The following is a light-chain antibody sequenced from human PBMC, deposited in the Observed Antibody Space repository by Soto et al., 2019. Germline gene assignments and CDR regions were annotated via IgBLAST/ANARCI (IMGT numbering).Light chain of an antibody. V-gene: IGLV2-14*01. Sequence: QSALTQPASVSGSPGQSITISCTGSSSDVGAYHYVSWYQQHPGKAPKLMIFEVSNRPSGISNRFSGSKSGNTASLTISGLQTEDEANYYCSSYTSSTYVIFGGGTKLTVL. CDR2: EVS. CDR1: SSDVGAYHY. CDR3: SSYTSSTYVI. J-gene: IGLJ2*01.